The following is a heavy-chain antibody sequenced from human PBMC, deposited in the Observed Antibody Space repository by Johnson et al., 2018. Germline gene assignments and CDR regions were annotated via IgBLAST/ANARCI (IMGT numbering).Heavy chain of an antibody. J-gene: IGHJ3*02. CDR1: GGSINNKY. CDR2: IYYSGST. Sequence: QVQLQESGPGLVKPSETLSLTCTVSGGSINNKYWSWVRQPPGRGLEWIGYIYYSGSTNYNPSLKSRVTISIDTSKNQFSLKLTSVPAADTAVSYCAGSSGFDAVDIWGQGTMVTVSS. D-gene: IGHD3-22*01. V-gene: IGHV4-59*01. CDR3: AGSSGFDAVDI.